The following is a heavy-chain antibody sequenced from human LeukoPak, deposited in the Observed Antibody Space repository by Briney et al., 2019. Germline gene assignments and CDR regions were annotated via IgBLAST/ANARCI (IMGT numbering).Heavy chain of an antibody. D-gene: IGHD3-9*01. V-gene: IGHV3-21*01. CDR2: ISRSSNYI. J-gene: IGHJ4*02. Sequence: PGGSLGLSCAASRFTFSSYAMNWVRQAPGKGLEWVSSISRSSNYIYYADSVKGRFTISRDNAKNSLYLQMNSLRAEDTAVYYCARELTYSDYWGQGTLVTVSS. CDR3: ARELTYSDY. CDR1: RFTFSSYA.